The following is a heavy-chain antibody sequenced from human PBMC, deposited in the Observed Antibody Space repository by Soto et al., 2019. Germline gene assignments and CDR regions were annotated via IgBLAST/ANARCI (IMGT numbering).Heavy chain of an antibody. Sequence: PGGSLRLSCAASGFTFSSYGMHWVRQAPGKGLEWVAVIWNDGVNKYYADSVKGRFTISRDNAKNSLYLQMNSLRAEDTAVYYCARDRSPFGPWGQGTLVTVSS. CDR1: GFTFSSYG. CDR2: IWNDGVNK. J-gene: IGHJ5*02. CDR3: ARDRSPFGP. V-gene: IGHV3-33*01. D-gene: IGHD6-13*01.